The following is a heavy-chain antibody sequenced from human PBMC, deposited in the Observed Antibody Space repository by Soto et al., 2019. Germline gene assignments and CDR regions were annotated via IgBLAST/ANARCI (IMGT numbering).Heavy chain of an antibody. CDR2: IYYSGST. CDR1: GGSVSSGSYY. CDR3: ARQMYDSDTGPNFQYYFDS. D-gene: IGHD3-22*01. V-gene: IGHV4-61*01. J-gene: IGHJ4*02. Sequence: SETLSLTCTVSGGSVSSGSYYWSWIRQPPGKGLEWIGYIYYSGSTNYNPSLKSRVTISVDTSITTVFLQWSSLRASDTAMYYCARQMYDSDTGPNFQYYFDSWGQGTPVTVSS.